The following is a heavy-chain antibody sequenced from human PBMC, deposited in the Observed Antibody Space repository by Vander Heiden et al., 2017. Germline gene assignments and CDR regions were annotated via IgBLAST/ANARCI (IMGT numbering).Heavy chain of an antibody. CDR3: AKGGSDIVVVVAANY. J-gene: IGHJ4*02. CDR1: GFTFSGYA. CDR2: ISGSGGST. Sequence: EVQLLESGGGLVPPGGSLRLSCPGSGFTFSGYAMSWVRQAPGKGLEWVSAISGSGGSTYYADSVKGRFTISRDNSKNTLYLQMNSLRAEDTAVYYCAKGGSDIVVVVAANYWGQGTLVTVSS. D-gene: IGHD2-15*01. V-gene: IGHV3-23*01.